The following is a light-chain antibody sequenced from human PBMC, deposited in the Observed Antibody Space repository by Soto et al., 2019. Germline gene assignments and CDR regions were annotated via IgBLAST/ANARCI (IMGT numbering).Light chain of an antibody. CDR1: QTVNSY. Sequence: EIVLTHSPGTLSLFPGERATLFCRASQTVNSYLAWYQQKPGQAPRLLIYGASNRATGIPDRFSGSGSGTDFTLTISRLDPEDFAVYYCQHYGNSRTFGQGTKVDIK. CDR2: GAS. CDR3: QHYGNSRT. J-gene: IGKJ1*01. V-gene: IGKV3-20*01.